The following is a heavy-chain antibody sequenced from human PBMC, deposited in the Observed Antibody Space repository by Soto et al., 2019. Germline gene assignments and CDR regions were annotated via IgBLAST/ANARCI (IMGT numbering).Heavy chain of an antibody. CDR2: ISNDGSKK. V-gene: IGHV3-30*18. D-gene: IGHD5-12*01. CDR3: AKTRRGYDMFFYGLAV. J-gene: IGHJ6*02. Sequence: QVHLVESGGGVGQPGRSLRLACPVSGFRFSDYGMHWVRQAPGKGLEWVAVISNDGSKKYYGVSVQGRFTISSDDSKSTVYVQMDSLKPEDTAVYYCAKTRRGYDMFFYGLAVWGQGTTVTVSS. CDR1: GFRFSDYG.